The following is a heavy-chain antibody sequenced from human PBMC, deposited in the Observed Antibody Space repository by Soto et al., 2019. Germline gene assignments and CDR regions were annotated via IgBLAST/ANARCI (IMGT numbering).Heavy chain of an antibody. J-gene: IGHJ4*02. CDR2: INPSGGST. CDR3: ARDAQIGHGYNPYHTY. Sequence: QVQLVQSGAEVTKPGASVKVSCKASGYTFTSYYIHWVRQAPGQGLEWVGLINPSGGSTTYAQKFQGRVTMTRDTSTSTVYMELNSLRSEDTAVYFCARDAQIGHGYNPYHTYWGQGTLVTVSS. D-gene: IGHD5-12*01. V-gene: IGHV1-46*01. CDR1: GYTFTSYY.